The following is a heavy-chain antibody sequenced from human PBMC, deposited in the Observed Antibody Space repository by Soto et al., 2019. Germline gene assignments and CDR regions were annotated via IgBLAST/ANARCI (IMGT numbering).Heavy chain of an antibody. D-gene: IGHD7-27*01. J-gene: IGHJ4*02. CDR2: INHDGGLK. CDR1: GFTFSNYW. CDR3: ARDREQSMYPWGY. Sequence: VQLVESGGGLVQPGGSLRLSCVASGFTFSNYWMNWVRQAPGRGLEWVANINHDGGLKTYADSVRGRFTISRDNVENSVYLQMNSLTTDDTAVYYCARDREQSMYPWGYWGPGAQVTVSS. V-gene: IGHV3-7*01.